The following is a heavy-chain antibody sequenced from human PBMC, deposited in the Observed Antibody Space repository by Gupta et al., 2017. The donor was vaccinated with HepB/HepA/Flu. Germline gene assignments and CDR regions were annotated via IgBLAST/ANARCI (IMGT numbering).Heavy chain of an antibody. D-gene: IGHD2-15*01. CDR1: GFTFSDYY. CDR3: AREEGYCSGGSCFPPGYYYYMDV. CDR2: ISSSGSTI. V-gene: IGHV3-11*04. J-gene: IGHJ6*03. Sequence: QVQLVESGGGLVKPGGSLRLSCAASGFTFSDYYMSWIRQAPGKGLEWVSYISSSGSTIYYADSVKGRFTISRDNAKNSLYLQMNSRRAEDTAVYYCAREEGYCSGGSCFPPGYYYYMDVWGKGTTVTVSS.